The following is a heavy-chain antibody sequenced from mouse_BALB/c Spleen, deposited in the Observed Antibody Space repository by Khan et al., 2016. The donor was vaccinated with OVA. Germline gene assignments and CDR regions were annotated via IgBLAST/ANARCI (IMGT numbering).Heavy chain of an antibody. D-gene: IGHD2-2*01. CDR3: IRSGYGSFAY. V-gene: IGHV1S81*02. Sequence: QVQLKQSGAELVKPGASVKLSCKASGYTFSSYYMYWVKERPGQGLEWIGEINPSNGGSNFNEKFKTKATLTVDKSSSTAYMQRGSLTSEDSAVYYCIRSGYGSFAYWGQGTLVTVSA. CDR1: GYTFSSYY. CDR2: INPSNGGS. J-gene: IGHJ3*01.